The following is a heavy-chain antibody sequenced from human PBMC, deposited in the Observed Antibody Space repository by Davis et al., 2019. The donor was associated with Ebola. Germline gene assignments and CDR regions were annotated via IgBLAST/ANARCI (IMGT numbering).Heavy chain of an antibody. J-gene: IGHJ6*02. Sequence: PGGSLRLSCAASEFTLTNYAMSWVRQAPGKGLEWVANIKQDGSEKYYVDSVKGRFTISRDNAKNSLYLQMNSLRADDTAVYYCAKFGASMDVWGQGTTVTVSS. CDR1: EFTLTNYA. CDR3: AKFGASMDV. CDR2: IKQDGSEK. V-gene: IGHV3-7*01. D-gene: IGHD3-16*01.